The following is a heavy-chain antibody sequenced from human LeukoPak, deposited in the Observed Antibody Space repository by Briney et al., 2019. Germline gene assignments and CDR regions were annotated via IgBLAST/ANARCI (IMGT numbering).Heavy chain of an antibody. CDR3: ARSYGSGNYFDY. D-gene: IGHD3-10*01. CDR1: GGSFSTYY. V-gene: IGHV4-59*01. CDR2: ISYSGSA. Sequence: SETLSLTCTASGGSFSTYYWSWIRQPPGKGLEWIGYISYSGSANYNPSLKSRVTISVDTSKKQFSLKLRSVTAADTAVFYCARSYGSGNYFDYWGQGTLVTVSS. J-gene: IGHJ4*02.